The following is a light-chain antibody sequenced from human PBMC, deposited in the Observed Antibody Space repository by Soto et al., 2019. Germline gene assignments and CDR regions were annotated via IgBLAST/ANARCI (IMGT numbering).Light chain of an antibody. CDR1: QSISTW. CDR2: KAS. J-gene: IGKJ1*01. Sequence: DIRMTQSPSTLSASVGDRVTITCRASQSISTWLAWYQQKPGKAPKLLIYKASSLEIGVPSRFSGSGSGTEFTLTISSLQPDDFATYYCQQYNGFPWTFGQGTKVEIK. V-gene: IGKV1-5*03. CDR3: QQYNGFPWT.